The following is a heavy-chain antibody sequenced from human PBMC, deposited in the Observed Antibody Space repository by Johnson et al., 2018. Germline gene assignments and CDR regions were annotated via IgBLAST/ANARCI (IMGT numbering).Heavy chain of an antibody. J-gene: IGHJ6*02. CDR2: ISWNSGSI. CDR3: AKDIGATNSYGMDV. V-gene: IGHV3-9*01. CDR1: GFTFSSYS. Sequence: VQLVQSGGGLVKPGGSLRLSCAASGFTFSSYSMNWVRQAPGKGLEWVSGISWNSGSIGYVDSVKGRFTISRDNAKNSLNLQMNSLRTDDTALFYCAKDIGATNSYGMDVWGQGTTVIVSS. D-gene: IGHD5-12*01.